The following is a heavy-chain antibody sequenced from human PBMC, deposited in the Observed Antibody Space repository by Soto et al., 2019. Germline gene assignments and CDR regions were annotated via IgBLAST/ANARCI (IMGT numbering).Heavy chain of an antibody. V-gene: IGHV3-23*01. Sequence: PGGSLRLSCAASGFTFSSYAMSWVRQAPGKGLEWVSAISGSGGSTYYADSGKGRPTIARDNSNNTLYREMNSLRAEDTALYYCAKKKSSRWLLDYWGQGTLVTVSS. CDR2: ISGSGGST. J-gene: IGHJ4*02. D-gene: IGHD6-19*01. CDR3: AKKKSSRWLLDY. CDR1: GFTFSSYA.